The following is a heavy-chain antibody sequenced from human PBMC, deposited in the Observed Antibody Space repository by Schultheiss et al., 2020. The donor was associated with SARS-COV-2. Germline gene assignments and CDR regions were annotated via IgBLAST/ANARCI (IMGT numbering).Heavy chain of an antibody. J-gene: IGHJ4*02. D-gene: IGHD1-26*01. CDR3: AREWELRG. CDR1: GYSLRNYG. Sequence: GESLKISCAASGYSLRNYGMHWVRQAPGKGLEWVALIWYDGSNKYYADSVKGRFTISRDNSKNTLYLQMNSLRAEDTAVYFCAREWELRGWGQGTLVTVSS. CDR2: IWYDGSNK. V-gene: IGHV3-33*01.